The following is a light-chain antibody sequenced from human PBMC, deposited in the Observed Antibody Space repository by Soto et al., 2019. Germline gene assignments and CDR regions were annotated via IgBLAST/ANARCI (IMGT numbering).Light chain of an antibody. V-gene: IGKV2-30*02. CDR2: RVS. Sequence: DVVLTQSPVSLPVTLGQTASISCRSSQSLVHSDGNTYLNWFQQRPGQSPRRLVYRVSNRDAGVPDNFSCSGSGTNFTLKISSVEAEDIGVYYCMQGTQWPRTFGQGTKVESK. CDR1: QSLVHSDGNTY. J-gene: IGKJ1*01. CDR3: MQGTQWPRT.